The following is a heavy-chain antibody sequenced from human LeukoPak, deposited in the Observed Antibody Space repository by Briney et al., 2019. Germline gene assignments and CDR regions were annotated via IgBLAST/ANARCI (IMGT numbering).Heavy chain of an antibody. D-gene: IGHD6-13*01. CDR3: ARHVHRQQLVPIAFDI. CDR2: IYYSGST. CDR1: GGSISSSSYY. Sequence: SETLSLTCTVSGGSISSSSYYWGWIRQPPGKGLEWIGSIYYSGSTYYNPSLKGRVTISVDTSKNQFSLKLSSVTAADTAVYYCARHVHRQQLVPIAFDIWGQGTMVTVSS. V-gene: IGHV4-39*01. J-gene: IGHJ3*02.